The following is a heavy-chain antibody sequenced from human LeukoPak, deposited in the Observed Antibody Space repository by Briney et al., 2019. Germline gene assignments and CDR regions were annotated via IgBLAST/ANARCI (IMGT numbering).Heavy chain of an antibody. CDR2: IYSGGTT. Sequence: PGGSLRLSCAASGFTVSSNYMSWVRQAPGKGLEWVSIIYSGGTTYYADSVKGRFTISRDNSKNTLYLQMNSLRTEGTAVYFCVRGDWYFESWGQGTLVTVSS. J-gene: IGHJ4*02. D-gene: IGHD2-21*01. CDR1: GFTVSSNY. V-gene: IGHV3-53*05. CDR3: VRGDWYFES.